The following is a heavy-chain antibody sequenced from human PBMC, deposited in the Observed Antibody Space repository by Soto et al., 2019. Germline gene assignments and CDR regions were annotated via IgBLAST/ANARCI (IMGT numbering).Heavy chain of an antibody. CDR1: GFSLSSRGVG. CDR3: ARDTRPYDFWSGYYDS. D-gene: IGHD3-3*01. V-gene: IGHV2-5*01. J-gene: IGHJ5*01. CDR2: IHWNDDT. Sequence: SGPTLVNPTQTLTLTCTFSGFSLSSRGVGVGWIRQPPGKALEWLAVIHWNDDTRYNPSLKSRLTLTKDTSQNQVVLTMTNMDPVDTATYYCARDTRPYDFWSGYYDSRGPGTLVTVSS.